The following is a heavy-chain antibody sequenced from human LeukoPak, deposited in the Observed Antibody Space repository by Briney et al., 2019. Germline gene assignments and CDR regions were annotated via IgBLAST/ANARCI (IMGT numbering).Heavy chain of an antibody. CDR1: GFTFSSFS. CDR3: ASFDTAMAPPLYYYGMDV. V-gene: IGHV3-21*01. D-gene: IGHD5-18*01. CDR2: ISRSSSYI. Sequence: PGGSLRLSCVASGFTFSSFSMNWVRQAPGKGLEWVSSISRSSSYIYYADSVKGRFTISRGNAKNSLYLQMNSLRAEDTAVYYCASFDTAMAPPLYYYGMDVWGQGTTVTVSS. J-gene: IGHJ6*02.